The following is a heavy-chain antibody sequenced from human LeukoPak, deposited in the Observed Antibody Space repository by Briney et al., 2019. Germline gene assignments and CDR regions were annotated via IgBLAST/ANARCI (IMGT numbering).Heavy chain of an antibody. CDR2: ISSSSSTI. V-gene: IGHV3-48*02. D-gene: IGHD2-15*01. Sequence: GGSLRLSCAVSGFTFSSYSMNWVRQAPGKGLKWVSYISSSSSTINYADSVKGRFTISRDNAENSLYLQMNSLRDEDTAVYYCTRGYCSGGSCYSNYWGQGTLVTVSS. CDR3: TRGYCSGGSCYSNY. CDR1: GFTFSSYS. J-gene: IGHJ4*02.